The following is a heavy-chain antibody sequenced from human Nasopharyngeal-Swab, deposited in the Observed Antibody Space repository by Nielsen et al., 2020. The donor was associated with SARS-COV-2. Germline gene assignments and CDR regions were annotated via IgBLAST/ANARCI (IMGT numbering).Heavy chain of an antibody. D-gene: IGHD5-24*01. CDR3: AKGNNWNSFDF. V-gene: IGHV3-23*01. CDR1: GGSLSGYY. J-gene: IGHJ4*02. CDR2: ISDGGRST. Sequence: ETLSLTCGVYGGSLSGYYWNWIRQPPGKGLEWVSGISDGGRSTYYADSVKGRFTVSRDNSKNILYLQMNSLRVEDTGLYYCAKGNNWNSFDFWGQGTLVTVSP.